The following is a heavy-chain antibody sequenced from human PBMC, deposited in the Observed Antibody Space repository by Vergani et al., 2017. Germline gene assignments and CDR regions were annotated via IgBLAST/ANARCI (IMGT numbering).Heavy chain of an antibody. CDR1: GGSISSSSYY. CDR3: ASLVDFWIGYSYYFDY. Sequence: QLQLQESGPGLVKPSETLSLTCTVSGGSISSSSYYWGWIRQPPGKGLEWIGSIYYSGSTYYNPSLKSRVTISVDTSKNQFSLKLSSVTAADTAVYYCASLVDFWIGYSYYFDYWGQGTLVTVSS. V-gene: IGHV4-39*01. J-gene: IGHJ4*02. CDR2: IYYSGST. D-gene: IGHD3-3*01.